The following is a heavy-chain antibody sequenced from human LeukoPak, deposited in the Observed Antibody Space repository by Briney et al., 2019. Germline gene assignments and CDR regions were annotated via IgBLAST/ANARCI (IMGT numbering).Heavy chain of an antibody. Sequence: SETLSLTCTVSGGSVTRFYWNWIRQPPGKGLEWIGYIFYNGSTDYNPSLKSRVTMSLDTSKNQLSLKLNSMTDADTAVYYCARSGTPYYDVWTTYWGQGTLVTVSS. V-gene: IGHV4-59*02. CDR2: IFYNGST. CDR1: GGSVTRFY. D-gene: IGHD3-3*01. CDR3: ARSGTPYYDVWTTY. J-gene: IGHJ4*02.